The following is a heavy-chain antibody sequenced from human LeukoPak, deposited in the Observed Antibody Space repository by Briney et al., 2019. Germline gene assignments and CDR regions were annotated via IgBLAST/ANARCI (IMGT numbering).Heavy chain of an antibody. V-gene: IGHV3-21*01. D-gene: IGHD1-26*01. J-gene: IGHJ3*02. CDR3: ARGHSGSYQRNDAFDI. CDR2: TSSGSDYI. CDR1: GFAFISYS. Sequence: GGSRRPSCAAFGFAFISYSTDWVRQAPGKGLEWGSSTSSGSDYIYYADTMNGRFSTTRGNAKNSLYLQMNSLRVEDTAVYYCARGHSGSYQRNDAFDIWGQGTMVTVSS.